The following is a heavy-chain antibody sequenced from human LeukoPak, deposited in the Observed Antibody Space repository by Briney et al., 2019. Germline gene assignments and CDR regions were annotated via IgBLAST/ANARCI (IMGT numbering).Heavy chain of an antibody. J-gene: IGHJ4*02. V-gene: IGHV4-34*01. CDR3: ASVGWGNGTLFDY. D-gene: IGHD2-8*02. CDR2: VNHSGST. Sequence: PSETLSLTCAVYGGSFSGYYWSWIRQPPGKGLEWIGEVNHSGSTNYNPSLKSRVTISVDTSKNQFSLKLCSVTAADTAVYYCASVGWGNGTLFDYGGREPLVTVSS. CDR1: GGSFSGYY.